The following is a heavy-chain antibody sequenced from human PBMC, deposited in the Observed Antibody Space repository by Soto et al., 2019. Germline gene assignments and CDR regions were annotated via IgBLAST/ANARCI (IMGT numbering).Heavy chain of an antibody. D-gene: IGHD3-16*01. V-gene: IGHV3-7*05. J-gene: IGHJ6*02. Sequence: GGSLRLSCVGSRFTFSIYWMSWVRQAPGKGLEWVANIKQDGSEKYYVDSVKGRFTISRDNANNSLYLQMNSLRAEDTAVYYCARNQKVMDGSTKYYGMDVWGQGITVTVSS. CDR2: IKQDGSEK. CDR3: ARNQKVMDGSTKYYGMDV. CDR1: RFTFSIYW.